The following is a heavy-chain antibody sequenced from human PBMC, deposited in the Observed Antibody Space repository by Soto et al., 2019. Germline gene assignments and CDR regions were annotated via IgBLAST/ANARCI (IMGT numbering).Heavy chain of an antibody. CDR2: INLDNGDT. J-gene: IGHJ4*02. CDR3: GLERTGTGGFDY. Sequence: QVQLVQSGAEVKKPGASVKVSCKASGHTFTGHHMHWVRLAPGQGLEWMTLINLDNGDTIYAQKFQGSVTTTRDTSISTAYMDLSGLRYDDTAVYSCGLERTGTGGFDYWGQGTQVTVSS. D-gene: IGHD1-1*01. CDR1: GHTFTGHH. V-gene: IGHV1-2*02.